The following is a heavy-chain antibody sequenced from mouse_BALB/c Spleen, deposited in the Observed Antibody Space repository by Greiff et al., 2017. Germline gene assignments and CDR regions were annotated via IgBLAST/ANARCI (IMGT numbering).Heavy chain of an antibody. J-gene: IGHJ4*01. CDR3: TSTLYYGNSLYAMDY. V-gene: IGHV1-5*01. D-gene: IGHD2-1*01. CDR2: IYPGNSDT. Sequence: EVQLQQSGTVLARPGASVKMSCKASGYSFTSYWMHWVKQRPGQGLEWIGAIYPGNSDTSYNQKFKGKAKLTAVTSASTAYMELSSLTNEDSAVYYCTSTLYYGNSLYAMDYWGQGTSVTVSS. CDR1: GYSFTSYW.